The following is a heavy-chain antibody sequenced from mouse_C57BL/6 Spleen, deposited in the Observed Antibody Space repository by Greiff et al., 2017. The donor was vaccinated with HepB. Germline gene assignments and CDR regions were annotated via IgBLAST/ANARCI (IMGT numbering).Heavy chain of an antibody. V-gene: IGHV3-2*02. CDR1: GYSITSGYG. J-gene: IGHJ2*01. D-gene: IGHD1-2*01. CDR2: ISYSGST. CDR3: ARTARIKY. Sequence: VQLKESGPGLVKPSPSLSLPCTVTGYSITSGYGWNWIRQFPGNKLEWMGYISYSGSTNYNPSLKSRISITRDTSKNQFFLQLNSVTTEDTATYYCARTARIKYWGQGTTLTVSS.